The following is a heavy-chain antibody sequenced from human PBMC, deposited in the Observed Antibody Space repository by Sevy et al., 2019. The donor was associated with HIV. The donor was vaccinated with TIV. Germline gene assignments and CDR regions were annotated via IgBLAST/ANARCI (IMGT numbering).Heavy chain of an antibody. V-gene: IGHV3-21*01. CDR3: ARDLFSGGNAVYGY. CDR1: GFPFSSYA. J-gene: IGHJ4*02. CDR2: INAISSNI. Sequence: GGSLRLSCAASGFPFSSYAMNWVRQGPGKGLEWVSSINAISSNIYYADSVKGRFTISRDNVENSLYLQMNSVRAEDTAVYYCARDLFSGGNAVYGYWGQGTLVTVSS. D-gene: IGHD2-15*01.